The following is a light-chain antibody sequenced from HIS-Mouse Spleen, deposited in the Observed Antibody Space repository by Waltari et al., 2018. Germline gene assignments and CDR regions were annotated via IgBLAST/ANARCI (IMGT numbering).Light chain of an antibody. CDR1: QAISSY. CDR2: AAS. Sequence: DIQLTQSPSFLTPSVGDRVTITCRASQAISSYFAWYQQKPGKAPKLLIYAASTLQSGVPSRFSGSGSGTEFTLTISSLQPEDFATYYCQQLNSYPPTFGQGTKVEIK. V-gene: IGKV1-9*01. CDR3: QQLNSYPPT. J-gene: IGKJ1*01.